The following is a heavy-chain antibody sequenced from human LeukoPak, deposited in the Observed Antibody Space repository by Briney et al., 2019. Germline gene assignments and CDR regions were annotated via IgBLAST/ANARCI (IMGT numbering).Heavy chain of an antibody. CDR1: GFTFSSYA. D-gene: IGHD6-19*01. J-gene: IGHJ4*02. CDR2: ICGSGGST. Sequence: KSGGSLRLSCAASGFTFSSYAMSWVRQAPGKGLEWVSAICGSGGSTYYADSVKGRFTISRDNSKNTLYLQMNSLRAEDTAVYYCANTIARGQWLVEYYFDYWGQGTLVTVSS. V-gene: IGHV3-23*01. CDR3: ANTIARGQWLVEYYFDY.